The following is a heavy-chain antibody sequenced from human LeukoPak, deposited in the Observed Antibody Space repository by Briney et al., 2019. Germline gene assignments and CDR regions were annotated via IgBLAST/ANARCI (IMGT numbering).Heavy chain of an antibody. D-gene: IGHD3-9*01. CDR3: ARDRPTGYHDY. CDR2: TNHSGST. Sequence: SETLSLTCTVSGYSITSGYYWGWIRQSPGKGLEWIGSTNHSGSTYYTPSLKSRVTISVDTSNNHFALKLNYVRAADTAVYYCARDRPTGYHDYWGQGTLVTVSS. V-gene: IGHV4-38-2*02. J-gene: IGHJ4*02. CDR1: GYSITSGYY.